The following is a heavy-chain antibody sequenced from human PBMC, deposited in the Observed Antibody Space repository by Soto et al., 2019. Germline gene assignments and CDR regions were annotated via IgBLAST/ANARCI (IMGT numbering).Heavy chain of an antibody. D-gene: IGHD2-15*01. J-gene: IGHJ4*02. V-gene: IGHV2-5*02. Sequence: SGPTLVNPTQTLTLTCTFSGFSLTTTGVGVGWIRQPPGKALECLALIYWDDDKRYSPSLKSRLTITKDTSKNQVVLTMTNMDPVDTATYYFAHRLFDNGCYWDVGYFDFWGQGTLVTVSS. CDR1: GFSLTTTGVG. CDR3: AHRLFDNGCYWDVGYFDF. CDR2: IYWDDDK.